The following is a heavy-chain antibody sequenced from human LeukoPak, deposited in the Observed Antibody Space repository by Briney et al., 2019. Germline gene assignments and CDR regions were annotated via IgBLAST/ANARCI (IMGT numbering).Heavy chain of an antibody. CDR3: ARDGYTDDAFGI. CDR1: GFTFSSYA. V-gene: IGHV3-30*04. Sequence: GGSLRLSCAASGFTFSSYAMHWVRQAPGKGLEWVAVISYDGSNKYYADSVKGRFTISRDNSKNTLYLQMNSLRAEDTAVYYCARDGYTDDAFGIWGQGTMVTVSS. J-gene: IGHJ3*02. D-gene: IGHD5-24*01. CDR2: ISYDGSNK.